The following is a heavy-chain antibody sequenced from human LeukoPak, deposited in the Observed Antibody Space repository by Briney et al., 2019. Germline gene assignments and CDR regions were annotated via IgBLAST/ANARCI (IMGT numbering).Heavy chain of an antibody. CDR2: MNPNSGNT. CDR1: GYTFTSYD. J-gene: IGHJ4*02. CDR3: ARDLWFGELTNFDY. V-gene: IGHV1-8*01. Sequence: ASVKVSCKASGYTFTSYDINWVRQATGQGLEWTGWMNPNSGNTGYAQKFQGRVTMTRNTSISTAYMELSSLRSEDTAVYYCARDLWFGELTNFDYWGQGTLVTVSS. D-gene: IGHD3-10*01.